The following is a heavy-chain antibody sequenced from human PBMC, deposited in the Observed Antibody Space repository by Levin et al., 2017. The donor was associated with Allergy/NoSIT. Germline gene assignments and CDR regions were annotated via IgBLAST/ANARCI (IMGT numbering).Heavy chain of an antibody. V-gene: IGHV3-23*01. Sequence: GGSLRLSCAASGFTFSSYAMSWVRQDPGKGLEWVSTISGSDGSTYYADSVKGRFSISRDNSKNTLYLQMNSLRAEDTAVYYCAKDLTQSNSNWWFAFDIWGQGTMVTVSS. CDR1: GFTFSSYA. CDR2: ISGSDGST. CDR3: AKDLTQSNSNWWFAFDI. D-gene: IGHD2-8*02. J-gene: IGHJ3*02.